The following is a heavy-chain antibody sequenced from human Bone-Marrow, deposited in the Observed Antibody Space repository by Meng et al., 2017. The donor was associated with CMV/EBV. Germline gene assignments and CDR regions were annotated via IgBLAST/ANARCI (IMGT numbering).Heavy chain of an antibody. CDR3: ARSPSIDCGGDCYSDY. Sequence: GESLKISCAASGFTVSSNYMSWVRQAPGKGLEWVSVIYSGGSTYYADSVKGRFTISRDNSKNTLYLQMNSLRAEDTAVYYCARSPSIDCGGDCYSDYWGQGTLVTVSS. D-gene: IGHD2-21*01. J-gene: IGHJ4*02. CDR2: IYSGGST. V-gene: IGHV3-53*01. CDR1: GFTVSSNY.